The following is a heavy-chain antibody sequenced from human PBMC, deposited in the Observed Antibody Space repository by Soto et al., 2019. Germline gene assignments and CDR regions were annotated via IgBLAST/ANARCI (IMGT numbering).Heavy chain of an antibody. D-gene: IGHD2-2*01. CDR3: ARCAPASRAFDI. J-gene: IGHJ3*02. Sequence: PGGSLRLSCAASGFTFSSYSMNWGRQAPGKGLEWVSYISSSSSTIYYADSVKGRFTISRDNAKNSLYLQMNSLRAEDKAVYYCARCAPASRAFDIWGQGTMVTVSS. CDR2: ISSSSSTI. V-gene: IGHV3-48*01. CDR1: GFTFSSYS.